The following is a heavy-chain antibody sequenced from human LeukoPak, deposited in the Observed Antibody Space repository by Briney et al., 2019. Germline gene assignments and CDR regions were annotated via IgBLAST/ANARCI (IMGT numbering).Heavy chain of an antibody. D-gene: IGHD1-14*01. V-gene: IGHV3-23*01. Sequence: GGSLRLSCAASGFTFSMHAMSWVRQAPGKGLGCVSTISGSSDIIYYADSVKGRFTISRDNSKNTLYLHMNSLRAEDTAIYYCAKEGRTLPFDYWGQGTLVTVSS. CDR1: GFTFSMHA. CDR2: ISGSSDII. J-gene: IGHJ4*02. CDR3: AKEGRTLPFDY.